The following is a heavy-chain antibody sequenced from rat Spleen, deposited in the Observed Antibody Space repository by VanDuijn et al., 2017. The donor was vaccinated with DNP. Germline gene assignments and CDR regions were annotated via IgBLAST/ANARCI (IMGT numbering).Heavy chain of an antibody. CDR3: ARANDGYYPNWYFEF. Sequence: EVQLQESGPGLVKPTQSLSLTCSVTGYSITSNYWGWIRKFPGNKMEWIGYINYSGSTGYNPSLKSRISITRDTSKNQFFLQLNSVTTDHTALYYLARANDGYYPNWYFEFWGPVTMVTLSS. V-gene: IGHV3-1*01. CDR2: INYSGST. D-gene: IGHD1-12*03. CDR1: GYSITSNY. J-gene: IGHJ1*01.